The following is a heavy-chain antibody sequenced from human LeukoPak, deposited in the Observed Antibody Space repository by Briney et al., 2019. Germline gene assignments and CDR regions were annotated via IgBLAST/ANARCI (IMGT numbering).Heavy chain of an antibody. CDR1: GFTVSSNY. V-gene: IGHV3-66*01. Sequence: GGSLRLSCAASGFTVSSNYMSWVRQAPGKGLEWVSVIYSGGSTYYADPVKGRFTISRDNAKNSLYLQMNSLRAEDTAVYYCARGGSSSWYARYYFDYWGQGTLVTVSS. D-gene: IGHD6-13*01. CDR3: ARGGSSSWYARYYFDY. J-gene: IGHJ4*02. CDR2: IYSGGST.